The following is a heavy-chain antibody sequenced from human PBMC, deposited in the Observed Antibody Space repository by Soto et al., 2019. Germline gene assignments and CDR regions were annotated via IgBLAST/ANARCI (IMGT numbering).Heavy chain of an antibody. D-gene: IGHD2-15*01. CDR2: ISPGSRYP. J-gene: IGHJ5*02. CDR1: GFTFGDSY. CDR3: VRGGGGGLFDP. Sequence: GSLILACAVPGFTFGDSYMSWIRQAPGKGLEWLSYISPGSRYPAYADSVKGRFTISRDNAKRSLYLQMMSLTAADTAIYYCVRGGGGGLFDPWGQGTMVTVSS. V-gene: IGHV3-11*06.